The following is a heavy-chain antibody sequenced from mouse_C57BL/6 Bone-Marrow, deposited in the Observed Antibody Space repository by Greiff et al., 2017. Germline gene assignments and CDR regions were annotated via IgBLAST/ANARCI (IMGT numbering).Heavy chain of an antibody. Sequence: QVQLQQPGAELVKPGASVKLSCKASGYTFTSYWMHWVKQRPGQGLEWIGMFHPNSGSTNYNEKFKSKATLTVDKSSSTAYMQLSSLTSEDSAVDYCARWAYYNWYFDVWGTGTTVTVSS. V-gene: IGHV1-64*01. D-gene: IGHD2-12*01. CDR2: FHPNSGST. CDR1: GYTFTSYW. J-gene: IGHJ1*03. CDR3: ARWAYYNWYFDV.